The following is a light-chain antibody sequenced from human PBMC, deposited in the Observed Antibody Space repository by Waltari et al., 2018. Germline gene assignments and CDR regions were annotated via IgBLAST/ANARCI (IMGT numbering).Light chain of an antibody. CDR3: CSYAGAYTFV. V-gene: IGLV2-11*01. CDR1: INDVGVDDY. J-gene: IGLJ3*02. Sequence: QSALTQPHSVSASPGQSVTIPCSGSINDVGVDDYVSWYQQLPGKAPKLLLYDVVKRPSGVPSRFSGSKYGTTASLTISGLQTDDEATYYCCSYAGAYTFVFGGGTKLTVL. CDR2: DVV.